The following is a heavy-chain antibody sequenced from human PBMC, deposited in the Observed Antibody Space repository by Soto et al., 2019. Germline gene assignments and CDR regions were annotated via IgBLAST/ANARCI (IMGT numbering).Heavy chain of an antibody. J-gene: IGHJ4*02. CDR2: ISGSGGST. Sequence: GGSLRLSCAASGFTFSTYAMSWVRQAPGKGLEWVSAISGSGGSTYYADSVKGRFTISRDNSKNTLYLQMNSLRAEDTAVYYCASRPPCSSASCYLSYFDYWGQGTLVTVSS. CDR1: GFTFSTYA. D-gene: IGHD2-2*01. CDR3: ASRPPCSSASCYLSYFDY. V-gene: IGHV3-23*01.